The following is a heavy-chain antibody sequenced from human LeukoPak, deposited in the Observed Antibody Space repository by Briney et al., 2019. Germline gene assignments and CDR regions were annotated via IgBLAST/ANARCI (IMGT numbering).Heavy chain of an antibody. V-gene: IGHV1-46*01. Sequence: ASVKVSCKASGYTFTNYYIHWVRQAPGQGLEWMGLINPGGDSTDYAQKFQGRVTITRNTSISTAYMELSSLRSEDTAVYYCARGVSGSFYWGQGTLVTVSS. D-gene: IGHD1-26*01. CDR1: GYTFTNYY. J-gene: IGHJ4*02. CDR2: INPGGDST. CDR3: ARGVSGSFY.